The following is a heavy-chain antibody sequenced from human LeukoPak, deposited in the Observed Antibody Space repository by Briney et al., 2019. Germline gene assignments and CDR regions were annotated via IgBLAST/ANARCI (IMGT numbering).Heavy chain of an antibody. D-gene: IGHD3/OR15-3a*01. CDR1: GDSFTGYF. V-gene: IGHV4-34*01. Sequence: SETLSLTCAVYGDSFTGYFWSWIRQPPGRGLEWIGEINHSENTRYNPSLKSRVTISIDTSKKQIPLKMRSVTAADTAMYFCATVSTGLGWDDFWGQGTLVTVSS. CDR2: INHSENT. CDR3: ATVSTGLGWDDF. J-gene: IGHJ4*02.